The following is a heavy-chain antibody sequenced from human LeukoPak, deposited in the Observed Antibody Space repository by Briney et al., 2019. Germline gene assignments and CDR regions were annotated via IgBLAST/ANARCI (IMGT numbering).Heavy chain of an antibody. CDR2: IYYSGST. J-gene: IGHJ6*02. V-gene: IGHV4-59*08. CDR3: ARQLSVYGMDV. Sequence: SETLSLTCTVSGGSISSYYWSWIRQPPGKGLEWIGYIYYSGSTNYNPSLKSRVTTSVDTSKNQFSLKLSSVTAADTAVYYCARQLSVYGMDVWGQGTTVTVSS. CDR1: GGSISSYY. D-gene: IGHD2-8*01.